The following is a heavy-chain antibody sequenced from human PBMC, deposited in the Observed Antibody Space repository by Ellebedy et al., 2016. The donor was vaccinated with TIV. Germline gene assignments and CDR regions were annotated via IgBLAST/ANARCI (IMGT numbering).Heavy chain of an antibody. CDR1: GDSVSDSSTT. CDR3: AKVPSWCWSCFDV. CDR2: AYYRSKWLN. Sequence: MPSETLSLTCAISGDSVSDSSTTWNWIRQSPSRGLKWLGRAYYRSKWLNDYAVSVKWRISISPDTSKNKIPLQLAAVTPEDTAVYYCAKVPSWCWSCFDVWGQGTTVTVSS. J-gene: IGHJ6*02. D-gene: IGHD3-3*01. V-gene: IGHV6-1*01.